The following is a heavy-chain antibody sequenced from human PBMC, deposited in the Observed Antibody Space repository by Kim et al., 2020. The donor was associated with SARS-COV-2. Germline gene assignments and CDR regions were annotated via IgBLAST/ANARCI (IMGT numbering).Heavy chain of an antibody. CDR1: GGTFSSYA. J-gene: IGHJ6*02. CDR3: AKDGGGSGSYYETPNYYYGMDV. Sequence: SVKVSCKASGGTFSSYAISWVRQAPGQGLEWMGGIIPIFGTANYAQKFQGRVTITADESTSTAYMELSSLRSEDTAVYYCAKDGGGSGSYYETPNYYYGMDVWGQGTTVTVSS. V-gene: IGHV1-69*13. CDR2: IIPIFGTA. D-gene: IGHD3-10*01.